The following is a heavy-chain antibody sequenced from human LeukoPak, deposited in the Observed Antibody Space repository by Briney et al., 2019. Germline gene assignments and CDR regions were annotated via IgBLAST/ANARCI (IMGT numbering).Heavy chain of an antibody. CDR2: IVPIFGTA. D-gene: IGHD1-26*01. Sequence: SVKVSCKASGGTFSSYAISWVRQAPGQGLEWMGGIVPIFGTANYAQKFQGRVTITADESTSTAYMELSSLRSEDTAVYYCARGWTGGSYYVDTPWIFDYWGQGTLVTVSS. CDR1: GGTFSSYA. V-gene: IGHV1-69*13. J-gene: IGHJ4*02. CDR3: ARGWTGGSYYVDTPWIFDY.